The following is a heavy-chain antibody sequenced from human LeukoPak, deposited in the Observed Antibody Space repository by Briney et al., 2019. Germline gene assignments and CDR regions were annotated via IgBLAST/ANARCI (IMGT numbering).Heavy chain of an antibody. V-gene: IGHV3-53*04. CDR3: ARASSGWYGEWFDP. J-gene: IGHJ5*02. CDR1: GFTVSSNY. Sequence: GGSLRLSCAASGFTVSSNYMSWVRQAPGKGLEWVSVIYSGGSTYYADSVKGRFTISRHNSKNTLYLQMNSLRAEDTAGYYCARASSGWYGEWFDPWGQGTLVTVSS. D-gene: IGHD6-19*01. CDR2: IYSGGST.